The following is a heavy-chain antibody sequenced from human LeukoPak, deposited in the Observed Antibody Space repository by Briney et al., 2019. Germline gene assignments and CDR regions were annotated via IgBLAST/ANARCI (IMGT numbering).Heavy chain of an antibody. CDR1: GGSISSYY. CDR2: IYYSGST. CDR3: ARYSSSSGYFDY. V-gene: IGHV4-59*01. Sequence: SEALSLTCTVSGGSISSYYWSWIRQPPGKGLEWIGYIYYSGSTNYNPSLKGRVTISVDTSKNQFSLKLSSVTAADTAVYYCARYSSSSGYFDYWGQGTLVTVSS. J-gene: IGHJ4*02. D-gene: IGHD6-6*01.